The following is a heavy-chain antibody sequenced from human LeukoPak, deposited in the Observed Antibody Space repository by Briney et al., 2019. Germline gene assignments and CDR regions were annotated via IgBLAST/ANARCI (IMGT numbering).Heavy chain of an antibody. J-gene: IGHJ1*01. Sequence: ASVKVSCKASGYTFTGYYMHWVRQAPGQGLEWMGWINPNSGGTNYAQKFQGRVTMTRDTSISTAYMELSRLRSDDTAVYYCATPGFDRSGYYYHEYFQHWGQGTLVTVSS. CDR3: ATPGFDRSGYYYHEYFQH. V-gene: IGHV1-2*02. D-gene: IGHD3-22*01. CDR1: GYTFTGYY. CDR2: INPNSGGT.